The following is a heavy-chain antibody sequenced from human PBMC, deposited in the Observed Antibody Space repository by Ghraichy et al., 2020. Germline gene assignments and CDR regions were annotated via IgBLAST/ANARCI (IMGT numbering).Heavy chain of an antibody. D-gene: IGHD1-1*01. J-gene: IGHJ3*02. V-gene: IGHV3-23*01. CDR3: AKTSNARWNVDAFDI. CDR1: GFSFSSYF. Sequence: GGSLRLSCAASGFSFSSYFMTWVRPAPGKGLEWVSTISGSADSTYYADSVKGRFTISRDNSKNTLYLHMNSLRAEDTAVYYCAKTSNARWNVDAFDIWGQGTMVTVSA. CDR2: ISGSADST.